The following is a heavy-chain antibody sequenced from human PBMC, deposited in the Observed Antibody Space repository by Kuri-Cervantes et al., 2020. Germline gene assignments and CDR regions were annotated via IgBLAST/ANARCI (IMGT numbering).Heavy chain of an antibody. CDR3: ARESGYGDYRA. Sequence: LSLTCAASGFTFSSYSMNWVRQAPGKGLEWVSSISSSSGYIYYADSVKGRFTISRDNAKNSLYLQMNSLRAEDTAVYYCARESGYGDYRAWGQGTLVTVSS. CDR2: ISSSSGYI. D-gene: IGHD4-17*01. J-gene: IGHJ5*02. V-gene: IGHV3-21*01. CDR1: GFTFSSYS.